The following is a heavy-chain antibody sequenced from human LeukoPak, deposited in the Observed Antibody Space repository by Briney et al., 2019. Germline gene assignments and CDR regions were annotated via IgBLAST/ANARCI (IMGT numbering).Heavy chain of an antibody. D-gene: IGHD1-1*01. CDR2: IWYGGSNK. V-gene: IGHV3-33*01. Sequence: GRSLRLSCAASGFTFNTYGMHWVRQAPGKGLEWVAVIWYGGSNKYYADSVKGRFTISRGNSKNTLYLQMNSLRAADTAVYYCARYDARYGMDVWGQGTTVTVSS. J-gene: IGHJ6*02. CDR3: ARYDARYGMDV. CDR1: GFTFNTYG.